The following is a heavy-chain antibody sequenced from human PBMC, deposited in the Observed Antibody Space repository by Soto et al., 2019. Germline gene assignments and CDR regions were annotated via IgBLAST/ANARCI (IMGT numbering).Heavy chain of an antibody. CDR1: GFTVSNNY. J-gene: IGHJ4*02. CDR3: ARDPPGIAASGSYN. D-gene: IGHD6-13*01. Sequence: DVQLEESGGGLIQPGGSLRLSCAVSGFTVSNNYMTWVRQAPGKGLEGVSLIYSSGGTKYADSVRGRFTISRDNSKNTLYLQMNSLKVEDTAVYYCARDPPGIAASGSYNWGQGTLVTVSS. V-gene: IGHV3-53*01. CDR2: IYSSGGT.